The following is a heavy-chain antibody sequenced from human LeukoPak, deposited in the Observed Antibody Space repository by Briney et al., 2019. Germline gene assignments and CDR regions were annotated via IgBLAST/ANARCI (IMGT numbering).Heavy chain of an antibody. V-gene: IGHV3-13*01. D-gene: IGHD6-19*01. CDR1: GFTFSSYD. J-gene: IGHJ6*02. Sequence: PGGSLRLSCAASGFTFSSYDMHWVRQATGKGLEWVSAIGTAGDTYYPGSVKGRFTISRENARYSLYLQMNSLRAGDTAVYYCARAVAGIRNYYYYGMDVWGQGTTVTVSS. CDR3: ARAVAGIRNYYYYGMDV. CDR2: IGTAGDT.